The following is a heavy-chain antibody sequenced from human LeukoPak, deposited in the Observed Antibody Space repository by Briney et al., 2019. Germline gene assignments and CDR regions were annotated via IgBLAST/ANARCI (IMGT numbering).Heavy chain of an antibody. CDR3: AKEKGLLRMDDAFDI. D-gene: IGHD2-15*01. V-gene: IGHV3-23*01. Sequence: PGGSLRLSCAASGFTFSTFAMIWVRQPPGKGLEWVSSIFPSGGEIHYADSVKGRFTISRDNSKNMLYLQMNSLRAEDTAVYYCAKEKGLLRMDDAFDIWGQGTMVTVSS. J-gene: IGHJ3*02. CDR1: GFTFSTFA. CDR2: IFPSGGEI.